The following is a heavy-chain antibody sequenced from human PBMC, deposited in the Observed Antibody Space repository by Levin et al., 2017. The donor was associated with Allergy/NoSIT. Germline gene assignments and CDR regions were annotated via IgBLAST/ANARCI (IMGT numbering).Heavy chain of an antibody. D-gene: IGHD1-26*01. V-gene: IGHV4-59*01. CDR2: IHYDERA. CDR1: GASISSFY. CDR3: ARGSTGAYGP. Sequence: GSLRLSCTVSGASISSFYWSWIRQLPGKRLEWIGYIHYDERANYNPSLKSRVTISIDTSKNQLSLKVTSVTAADTAVYYCARGSTGAYGPWGQGTLVTVSS. J-gene: IGHJ5*02.